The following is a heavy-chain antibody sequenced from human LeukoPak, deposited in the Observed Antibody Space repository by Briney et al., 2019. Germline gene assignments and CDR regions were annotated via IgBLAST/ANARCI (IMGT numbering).Heavy chain of an antibody. CDR1: GGSISSSSYY. Sequence: SETLSLTCTVSGGSISSSSYYWGWIRQPPGKGLEWIGSIYYSGSTYYNPSLKSRVTISVDTSKNQFSLKLSSVTAADTAVYYCARHVRYSSSWYERSYYYMDVWGKGTTVTVSS. D-gene: IGHD6-13*01. CDR3: ARHVRYSSSWYERSYYYMDV. J-gene: IGHJ6*03. V-gene: IGHV4-39*01. CDR2: IYYSGST.